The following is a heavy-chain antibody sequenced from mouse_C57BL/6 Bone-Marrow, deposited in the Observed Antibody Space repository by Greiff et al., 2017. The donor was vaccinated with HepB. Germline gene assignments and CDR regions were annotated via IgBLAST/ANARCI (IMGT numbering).Heavy chain of an antibody. J-gene: IGHJ2*01. Sequence: VQLVESGAELVRPGASVKLSCTASGFNIKDDYMHWVKQRPEQGLEWIGWIDPENGDTEYASKFQGKATITADTSSNTAYLQLSSLTSEDTAVYYSAAYYYGPDYFESWGARATLTVSS. D-gene: IGHD1-1*01. CDR3: AAYYYGPDYFES. V-gene: IGHV14-4*01. CDR2: IDPENGDT. CDR1: GFNIKDDY.